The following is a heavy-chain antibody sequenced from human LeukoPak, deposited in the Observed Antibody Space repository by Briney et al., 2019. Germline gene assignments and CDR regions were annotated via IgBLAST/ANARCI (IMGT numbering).Heavy chain of an antibody. CDR2: IYYSGNT. V-gene: IGHV4-39*01. Sequence: SETLSLTCTVSGGSISSSNYYWGWIRQPPGKGLEWIGTIYYSGNTYYNPSLKSPVTISVDTSKNQFSLKLSSVTAADTAVYYCARLRATLNYFDYWGQGTLVTVSS. J-gene: IGHJ4*02. CDR1: GGSISSSNYY. CDR3: ARLRATLNYFDY.